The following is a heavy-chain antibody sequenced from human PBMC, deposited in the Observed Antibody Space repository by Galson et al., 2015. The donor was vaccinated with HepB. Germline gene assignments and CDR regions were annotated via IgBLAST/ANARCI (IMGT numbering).Heavy chain of an antibody. CDR2: ISYDGSNK. CDR3: ARDDYGDSESGAFDI. D-gene: IGHD4-17*01. J-gene: IGHJ3*02. CDR1: GFTFSSYA. V-gene: IGHV3-30*04. Sequence: SLRLSCAASGFTFSSYAMHWVRQAPGKGLEWVAAISYDGSNKYYADSVKGRFTISRDNSKNTLYLQMNSLRAEDTAVYYCARDDYGDSESGAFDIWGQGTMVTVSS.